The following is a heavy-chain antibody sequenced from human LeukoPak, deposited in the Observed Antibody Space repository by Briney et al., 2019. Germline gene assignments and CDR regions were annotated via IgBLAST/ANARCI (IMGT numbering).Heavy chain of an antibody. CDR1: GGSFSGYY. V-gene: IGHV4-34*01. Sequence: SETLSLTCAVYGGSFSGYYWSWIRQPPGKGLEWIGEINHSGSTNYNPSLKSRVTISVDTSKNQFSLKLSSVTAADTAVYYCARGYGSGSYGPLFDYWGQGTLVTVSS. CDR3: ARGYGSGSYGPLFDY. CDR2: INHSGST. J-gene: IGHJ4*02. D-gene: IGHD3-10*01.